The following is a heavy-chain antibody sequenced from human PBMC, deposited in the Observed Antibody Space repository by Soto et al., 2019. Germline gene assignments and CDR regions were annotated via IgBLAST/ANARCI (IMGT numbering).Heavy chain of an antibody. Sequence: ASVKVSCKASGYTFTSYAMHWVRQAPGQRLEWMGWINAGNGNTKYSQKLQGRVTITRDTSASTAYMELSSLRSEDTAVYYCARDPVVVTTWYYFDYWGQGTLVTV. J-gene: IGHJ4*02. CDR3: ARDPVVVTTWYYFDY. D-gene: IGHD3-22*01. CDR2: INAGNGNT. CDR1: GYTFTSYA. V-gene: IGHV1-3*01.